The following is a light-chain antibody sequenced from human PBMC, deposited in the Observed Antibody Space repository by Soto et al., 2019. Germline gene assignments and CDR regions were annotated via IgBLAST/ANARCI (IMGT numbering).Light chain of an antibody. CDR3: QQAYTAPVT. CDR2: AAS. J-gene: IGKJ5*01. Sequence: DIQVTQSPSSLSTSIGDRVTITCRASQSISTYLNWYQQKPVKAPKLLIYAASRLQTGVPSRFSGSGSGTDFTLTISTLQPEDFATYYCQQAYTAPVTFGHGTRLEIK. V-gene: IGKV1-39*01. CDR1: QSISTY.